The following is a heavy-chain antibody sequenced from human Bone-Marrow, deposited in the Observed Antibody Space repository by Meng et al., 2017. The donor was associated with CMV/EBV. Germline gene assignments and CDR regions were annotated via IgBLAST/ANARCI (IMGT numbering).Heavy chain of an antibody. CDR2: IKQDGSEK. CDR1: GGSIGDSRYY. D-gene: IGHD3-3*01. Sequence: ETLSLTCTVSGGSIGDSRYYWGWIRQPPGKGLEWVANIKQDGSEKYYVDSVKGRFTISRDNAKNSLYLQMNSLRAEDTAVYYCAREGTIFGAEPYYFDYWGQGTLVTVSS. J-gene: IGHJ4*02. CDR3: AREGTIFGAEPYYFDY. V-gene: IGHV3-7*01.